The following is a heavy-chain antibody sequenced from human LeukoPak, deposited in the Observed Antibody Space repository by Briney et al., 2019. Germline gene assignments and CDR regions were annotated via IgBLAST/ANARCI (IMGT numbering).Heavy chain of an antibody. D-gene: IGHD2-15*01. Sequence: GGSLRLSCAASGFTLSSYAMSWVRQAPGKGVEWVSAISDTGNTYHADSVKGRSTISRDSSKNTLFLQMNRLRPEDAAVYYCAKAPVTTCRGAFCYPFDYWGLGTLVTVSS. CDR3: AKAPVTTCRGAFCYPFDY. V-gene: IGHV3-23*01. CDR2: ISDTGNT. J-gene: IGHJ4*02. CDR1: GFTLSSYA.